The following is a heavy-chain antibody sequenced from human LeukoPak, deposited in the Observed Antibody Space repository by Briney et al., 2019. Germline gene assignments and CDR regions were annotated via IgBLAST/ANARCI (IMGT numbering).Heavy chain of an antibody. V-gene: IGHV1-18*01. CDR1: GYTFTSYG. CDR3: ARVVGALYYYYYMDV. Sequence: ASVKVSCKASGYTFTSYGISWVRQAPGQGLEWMGWISAYNGNTNYAQKLQGRVTMTTDTSTSTAYMELRRLRSDDTAVYYCARVVGALYYYYYMDVWGKGTTVTISS. J-gene: IGHJ6*03. CDR2: ISAYNGNT. D-gene: IGHD1-26*01.